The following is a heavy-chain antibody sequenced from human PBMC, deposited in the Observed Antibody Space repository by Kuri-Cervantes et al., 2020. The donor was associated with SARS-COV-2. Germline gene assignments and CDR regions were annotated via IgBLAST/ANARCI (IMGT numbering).Heavy chain of an antibody. J-gene: IGHJ4*02. CDR3: AKDQGGDYGDLPLDY. Sequence: GGSLRLSCAASGFTFSSYAMSWVRQAPGKGLEWVSAISGSGGSIYYADSVKGRFTISRDNSKNTLYLQMNSLRAEDTAVYYCAKDQGGDYGDLPLDYWGQGTLVTVSS. CDR2: ISGSGGSI. V-gene: IGHV3-23*01. D-gene: IGHD4-17*01. CDR1: GFTFSSYA.